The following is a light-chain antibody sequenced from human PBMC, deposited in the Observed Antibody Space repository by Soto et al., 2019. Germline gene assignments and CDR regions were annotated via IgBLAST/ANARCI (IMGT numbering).Light chain of an antibody. J-gene: IGKJ1*01. V-gene: IGKV1-5*01. CDR3: QQYNGYSWT. CDR2: DAS. Sequence: DIQMTQSPSTLSASVGDRVAITCRASQSISRWVAWYQQKPGRAPELLIYDASKSKSGVPSRFSGSGSGTEFSLTITSLQPDDSAMYYCQQYNGYSWTFGRGTKVDIK. CDR1: QSISRW.